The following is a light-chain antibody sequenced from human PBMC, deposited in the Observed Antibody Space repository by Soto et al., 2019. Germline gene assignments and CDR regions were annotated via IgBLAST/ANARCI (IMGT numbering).Light chain of an antibody. CDR3: QQRSNWPPVT. CDR2: DAS. CDR1: QSVGYH. J-gene: IGKJ4*01. Sequence: EIVLTQSPATLSLSPGERATLSCRASQSVGYHLAWYQQKPGQAPRLLIYDASNRATGIPARFSGSGSGTDFTLAISSLEPEDFAVYYCQQRSNWPPVTLGGGTKVEIK. V-gene: IGKV3-11*01.